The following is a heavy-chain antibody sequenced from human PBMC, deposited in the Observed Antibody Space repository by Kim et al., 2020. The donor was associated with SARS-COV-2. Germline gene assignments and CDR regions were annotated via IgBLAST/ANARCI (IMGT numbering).Heavy chain of an antibody. CDR2: ISSNGGST. Sequence: GGSLRLSCAASGFTFSSYAMHWVRQAPGKGLEYVSAISSNGGSTYYANSVKGRFTISRDNSKNTLYLQMGSLRAEDMAVYYCAREDYYDSSGPFDYWGQGTLVTVSS. J-gene: IGHJ4*02. CDR1: GFTFSSYA. D-gene: IGHD3-22*01. V-gene: IGHV3-64*01. CDR3: AREDYYDSSGPFDY.